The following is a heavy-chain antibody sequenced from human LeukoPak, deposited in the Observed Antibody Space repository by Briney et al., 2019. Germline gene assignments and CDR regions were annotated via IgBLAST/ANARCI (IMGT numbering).Heavy chain of an antibody. Sequence: SENLSLTCTVSGGSISSYYWSWIRQPPGNGLEWIGNIYYSGSTNYNTFLNSRATTSVATSKNHFFLKLSSVTAEDTAVYYCVRITPYYYYMDVWGKGTTVTVSS. CDR1: GGSISSYY. D-gene: IGHD3-16*01. CDR3: VRITPYYYYMDV. J-gene: IGHJ6*03. CDR2: IYYSGST. V-gene: IGHV4-59*01.